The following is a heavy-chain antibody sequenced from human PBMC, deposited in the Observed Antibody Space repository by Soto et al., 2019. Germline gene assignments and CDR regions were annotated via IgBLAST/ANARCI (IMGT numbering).Heavy chain of an antibody. V-gene: IGHV3-23*01. Sequence: GGSLRLSCAASGFTFSSYAMSWVRQAPGKGLEWVSAISGSGDSTYYADSVKGRFTISRDNSKNTLYLQMNSLRAEDTAVYYCAKGGVGRSGDYYYYMDVWGKGTTVTVSS. D-gene: IGHD1-26*01. J-gene: IGHJ6*03. CDR2: ISGSGDST. CDR1: GFTFSSYA. CDR3: AKGGVGRSGDYYYYMDV.